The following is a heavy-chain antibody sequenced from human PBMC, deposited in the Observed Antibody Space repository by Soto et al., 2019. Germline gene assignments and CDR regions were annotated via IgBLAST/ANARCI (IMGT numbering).Heavy chain of an antibody. CDR1: GFTFSSYG. J-gene: IGHJ4*02. CDR2: ISYDGSNK. V-gene: IGHV3-30*03. Sequence: GGSLRLSCAASGFTFSSYGMHWVRQAPGKGLEWVAVISYDGSNKYYAESVKGRFTISRDNSKNTLYLQMNSLRAEDTAVYYCAFLEGSGDVRVFDYWGQGTLVTVSS. CDR3: AFLEGSGDVRVFDY. D-gene: IGHD2-15*01.